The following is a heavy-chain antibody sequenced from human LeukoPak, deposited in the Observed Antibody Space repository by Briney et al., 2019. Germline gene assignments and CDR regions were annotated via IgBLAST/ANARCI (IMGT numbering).Heavy chain of an antibody. J-gene: IGHJ4*02. CDR3: ATRGDSAYYYDSGGYYPFDY. CDR1: GGSISSSSYY. D-gene: IGHD3-22*01. Sequence: SETLSLTCTVSGGSISSSSYYWGWIRQPPGKGLEWIGSIYYSGSTYYNPSLKSRVTISVDTSKNQFSLKLSSVTAADTAVYYCATRGDSAYYYDSGGYYPFDYWGQGTLVTVSS. CDR2: IYYSGST. V-gene: IGHV4-39*01.